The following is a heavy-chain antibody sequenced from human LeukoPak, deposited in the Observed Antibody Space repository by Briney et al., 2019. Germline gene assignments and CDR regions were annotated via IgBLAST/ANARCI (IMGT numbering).Heavy chain of an antibody. D-gene: IGHD1-7*01. Sequence: GGSLRLSRAASGFSFSNYWLSWVRAAPGKGLDRVANIKQDGSEKYYVDSVKGRFTISRDNAKNSLYLQMNSLRAEDTALYYCARAGTYETTWYHWGQGTLVTISS. J-gene: IGHJ5*02. V-gene: IGHV3-7*01. CDR2: IKQDGSEK. CDR1: GFSFSNYW. CDR3: ARAGTYETTWYH.